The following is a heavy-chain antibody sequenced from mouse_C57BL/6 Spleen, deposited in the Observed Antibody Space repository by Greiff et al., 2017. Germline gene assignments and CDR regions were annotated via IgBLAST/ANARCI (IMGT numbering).Heavy chain of an antibody. CDR3: ASPRSYVFAMGY. J-gene: IGHJ4*01. Sequence: EVKLMESGGGLVQPGGSLSLSCAASGFTFTDYYMSWVRQPPGKALEWLGFIRNKANGYTTEYSASVKGRFTISRDNSQSILYLQMNALRAEDSATYYCASPRSYVFAMGYCGQGTSVTVSS. V-gene: IGHV7-3*01. CDR2: IRNKANGYTT. CDR1: GFTFTDYY. D-gene: IGHD1-1*01.